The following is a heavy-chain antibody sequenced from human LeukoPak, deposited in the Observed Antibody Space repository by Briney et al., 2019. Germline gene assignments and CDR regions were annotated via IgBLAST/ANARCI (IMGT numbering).Heavy chain of an antibody. CDR3: ANSGGRGDYPLDV. D-gene: IGHD4-17*01. V-gene: IGHV4-38-2*02. CDR2: IYHSGST. CDR1: GYSISSGYY. J-gene: IGHJ6*02. Sequence: PSETLSLTCTVSGYSISSGYYWGWIRQPPGKGLEWIGSIYHSGSTYYNPSLKSRVTISVDTSKNQFSLKLSSVTAADTAVYYCANSGGRGDYPLDVWGQGTTVTVSS.